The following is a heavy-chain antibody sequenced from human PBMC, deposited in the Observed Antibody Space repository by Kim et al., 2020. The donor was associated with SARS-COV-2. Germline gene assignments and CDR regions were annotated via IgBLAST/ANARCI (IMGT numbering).Heavy chain of an antibody. Sequence: GESLKISCKGSGYSFTSYWIGWVRQMPGKGLEWMGIIYPGDSDTRYSPSFQGQVTISADQSISTAYLQWSSLKASDTAMYYCEREQWLYAFDIWGQGTMVTVSS. V-gene: IGHV5-51*01. CDR2: IYPGDSDT. CDR3: EREQWLYAFDI. J-gene: IGHJ3*02. D-gene: IGHD6-19*01. CDR1: GYSFTSYW.